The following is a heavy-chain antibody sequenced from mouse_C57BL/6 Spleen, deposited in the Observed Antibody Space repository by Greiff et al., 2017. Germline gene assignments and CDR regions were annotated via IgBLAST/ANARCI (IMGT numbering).Heavy chain of an antibody. V-gene: IGHV1-82*01. CDR1: GYAFSSSW. Sequence: QVQLQQSGPELVKPGASVKISCKASGYAFSSSWMNWVKQRPGKGLEWIGRIYPGDGDTNYNGKFTGKATLTADNSSSTAYMQLSSLTSEDSAVXFCARKADGYYFDYWGQGTTLTVSS. CDR2: IYPGDGDT. D-gene: IGHD2-3*01. J-gene: IGHJ2*01. CDR3: ARKADGYYFDY.